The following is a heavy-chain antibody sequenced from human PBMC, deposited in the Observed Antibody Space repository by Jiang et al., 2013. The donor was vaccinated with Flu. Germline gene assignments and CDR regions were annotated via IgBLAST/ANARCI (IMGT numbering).Heavy chain of an antibody. Sequence: LLKPSETLSLTCTVSGGSISSSSYYWGWIRQPPGKGLEWIGSIYYSGSTYYNPSLKSRVTISVDTSKNQFSLKLSSVTAADTAVYYCASHYGDYVFYYYYGMDVWGQGTTVTVSS. V-gene: IGHV4-39*01. D-gene: IGHD4-17*01. CDR3: ASHYGDYVFYYYYGMDV. CDR1: GGSISSSSYY. J-gene: IGHJ6*02. CDR2: IYYSGST.